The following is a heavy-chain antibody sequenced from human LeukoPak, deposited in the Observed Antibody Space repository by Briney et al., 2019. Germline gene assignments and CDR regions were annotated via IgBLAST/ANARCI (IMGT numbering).Heavy chain of an antibody. CDR1: GFSFRSYS. CDR2: ITSSSNYI. J-gene: IGHJ4*02. V-gene: IGHV3-21*01. Sequence: GGSLRLSCAASGFSFRSYSMNWVRQAPGKGLEWVSSITSSSNYIYYSDSVKGRFTISRDNSKNTLYPQMNSLRAEDTAVYYCAKAWGDSSGYYLDYWGQGTLVTVSS. D-gene: IGHD3-22*01. CDR3: AKAWGDSSGYYLDY.